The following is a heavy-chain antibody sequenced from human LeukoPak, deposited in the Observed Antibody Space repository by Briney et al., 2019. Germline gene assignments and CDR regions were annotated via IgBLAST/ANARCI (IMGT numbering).Heavy chain of an antibody. CDR2: IYHSGST. Sequence: SETLSLTCTVSGYSISSGYYWGWIRQPPGKGLEWIGSIYHSGSTYYNPSLKSRVTISVDTSKKQFSLELTSVTAADTAVYYCARDDGGQYTTPFDYWGQGTLVTVSS. J-gene: IGHJ4*02. V-gene: IGHV4-38-2*02. CDR3: ARDDGGQYTTPFDY. CDR1: GYSISSGYY. D-gene: IGHD2-2*02.